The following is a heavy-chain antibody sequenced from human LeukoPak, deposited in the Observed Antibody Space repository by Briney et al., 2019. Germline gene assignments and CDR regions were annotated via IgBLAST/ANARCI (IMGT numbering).Heavy chain of an antibody. V-gene: IGHV3-23*01. CDR3: AKIAAARQGLLYPGGIDGHDY. J-gene: IGHJ4*02. Sequence: PGGSLRLSCAASGFTFSSYAMSWVRQAPGKGLEWVSAISGSGGSTYYADSVKGRFTISRDNSKNTLYLQMNSLRAEDTAVYYCAKIAAARQGLLYPGGIDGHDYWGQGTLVTVSS. CDR2: ISGSGGST. D-gene: IGHD6-6*01. CDR1: GFTFSSYA.